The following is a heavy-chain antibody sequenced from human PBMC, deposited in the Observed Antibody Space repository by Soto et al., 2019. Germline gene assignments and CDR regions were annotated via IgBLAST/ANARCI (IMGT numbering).Heavy chain of an antibody. J-gene: IGHJ4*02. V-gene: IGHV2-5*02. Sequence: ITLKESGPTLVRPPQTLTLTCTFSGFSLTSGVGVGWIRQPPGKALERLALIYWDDDKRYSPSLKNRLTIPKDTSKNQVVLTMTNVGPVDTATYFCAHIDPEIVTVGGHGGFDYWGQGTLVTVSS. CDR2: IYWDDDK. CDR1: GFSLTSGVG. D-gene: IGHD5-12*01. CDR3: AHIDPEIVTVGGHGGFDY.